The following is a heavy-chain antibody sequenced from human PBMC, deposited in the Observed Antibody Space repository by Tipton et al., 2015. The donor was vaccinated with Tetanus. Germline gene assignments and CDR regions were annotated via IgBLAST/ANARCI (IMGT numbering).Heavy chain of an antibody. CDR3: AREAGCSGGSCFSGDFDT. CDR1: GFIFSSYG. D-gene: IGHD2-15*01. Sequence: SGFIFSSYGIHWVRQAPGKGLEWLAVSWYDGTDKYYADSVKGRFTISRGNSKNTLYLQMNSLRAEDTALYYCAREAGCSGGSCFSGDFDTWGQGTQVTVSS. V-gene: IGHV3-33*01. J-gene: IGHJ4*02. CDR2: SWYDGTDK.